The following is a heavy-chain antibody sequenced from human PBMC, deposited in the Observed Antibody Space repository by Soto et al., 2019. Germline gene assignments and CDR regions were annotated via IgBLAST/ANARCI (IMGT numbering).Heavy chain of an antibody. D-gene: IGHD6-19*01. Sequence: GASVKVSCKASGYTFTSYAMHWVRQAPGQRLEWMGWISAYNGNTNYAQKLQGRVTMTTDTSTSTAYMELRSLRSDDTAVYYCARALTHSSGWYLIGVDYWGQGTLVTVSS. CDR3: ARALTHSSGWYLIGVDY. J-gene: IGHJ4*02. CDR1: GYTFTSYA. V-gene: IGHV1-18*01. CDR2: ISAYNGNT.